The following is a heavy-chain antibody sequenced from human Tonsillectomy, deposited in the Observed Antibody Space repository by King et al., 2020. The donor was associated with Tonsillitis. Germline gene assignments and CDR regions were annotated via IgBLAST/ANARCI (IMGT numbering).Heavy chain of an antibody. D-gene: IGHD2-15*01. V-gene: IGHV3-48*01. CDR2: ISDNSHTI. CDR3: ARGDLIAASRFDY. CDR1: GFTFSSHS. J-gene: IGHJ4*02. Sequence: VQLVESGGDLVQPGGSLRLSCAPSGFTFSSHSMSWVRQAPGKGLEWVSYISDNSHTIYYTDSVKGRFTISRDNAKNSLYLQMSNLRVEDTAVYYCARGDLIAASRFDYWGQGILVTVSS.